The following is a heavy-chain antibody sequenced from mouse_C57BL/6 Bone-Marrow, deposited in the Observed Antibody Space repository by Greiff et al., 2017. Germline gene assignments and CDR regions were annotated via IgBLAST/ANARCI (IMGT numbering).Heavy chain of an antibody. CDR3: AREGVPWYFDV. J-gene: IGHJ1*03. D-gene: IGHD5-1*01. Sequence: QVQLQQPGAELVMPGASVKLSCKASGYTFTSYWMHWVKQRPGQGLEWIGEIDPSDSYTNYNQKFKGKSTLTVDKSSSTAYMQLSSLTSEDSAVYYCAREGVPWYFDVWGTGTTVTVSS. CDR1: GYTFTSYW. V-gene: IGHV1-69*01. CDR2: IDPSDSYT.